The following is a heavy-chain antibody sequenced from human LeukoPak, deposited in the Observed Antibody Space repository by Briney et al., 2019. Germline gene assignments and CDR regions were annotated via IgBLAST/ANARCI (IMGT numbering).Heavy chain of an antibody. D-gene: IGHD6-13*01. Sequence: PGGSLRLSCAASGFTFSSYAMSWVRQAPGKGLEWVSANSGSGGSTYYADSVKGRFTISRDNSKNTLYLQMNSLRAEDTAVYYCAKDQVAAAGPAPIDYWGQGTLVTVSS. CDR1: GFTFSSYA. CDR3: AKDQVAAAGPAPIDY. CDR2: NSGSGGST. J-gene: IGHJ4*02. V-gene: IGHV3-23*01.